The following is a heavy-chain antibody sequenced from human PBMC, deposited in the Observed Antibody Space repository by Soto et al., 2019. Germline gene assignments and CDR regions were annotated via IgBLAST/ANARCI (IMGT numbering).Heavy chain of an antibody. D-gene: IGHD7-27*01. Sequence: LRLSCAASGFTLSNYWMTWVRQAPGKGLEWVANINKDGSQKNYVDSVKGRFTVARDNGQNSPSLQINSLRVEDTAVYYCVRELGLAYWGQGALVTVSS. CDR1: GFTLSNYW. CDR3: VRELGLAY. CDR2: INKDGSQK. V-gene: IGHV3-7*03. J-gene: IGHJ4*02.